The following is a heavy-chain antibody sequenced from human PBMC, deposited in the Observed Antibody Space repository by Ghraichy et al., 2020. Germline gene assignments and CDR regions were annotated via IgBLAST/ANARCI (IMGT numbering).Heavy chain of an antibody. CDR2: IYSSGSP. D-gene: IGHD4-17*01. Sequence: GSLRLSCTVSGAAISSYYWTWIRQPPGEGLEWIGYIYSSGSPNYNPSLRGRVTMSADTSKNRVSLKLTSVTAADTAVYYCARDQGGYGDYVFDYWGQGTLVTVSS. V-gene: IGHV4-59*01. CDR1: GAAISSYY. CDR3: ARDQGGYGDYVFDY. J-gene: IGHJ4*02.